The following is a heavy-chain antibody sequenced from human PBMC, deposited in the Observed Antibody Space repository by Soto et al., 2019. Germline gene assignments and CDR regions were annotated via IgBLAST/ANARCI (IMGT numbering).Heavy chain of an antibody. CDR3: ASGGAGSGPFTWELPDH. CDR1: GNTFTYRY. J-gene: IGHJ4*02. CDR2: ITPFNGDV. D-gene: IGHD1-26*01. Sequence: QMQLVQSGAEVKKTGSTVTVSCKALGNTFTYRYLHWVRQAPGQAIGWMGWITPFNGDVHYAHKFRERVTITRDRSTNTAYMRMSSLRSEDTAMYYCASGGAGSGPFTWELPDHWGQGTLVTVSS. V-gene: IGHV1-45*02.